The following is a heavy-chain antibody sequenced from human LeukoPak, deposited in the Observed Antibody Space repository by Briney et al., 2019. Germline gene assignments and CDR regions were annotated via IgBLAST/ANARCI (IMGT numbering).Heavy chain of an antibody. CDR1: GFTFSSYA. CDR3: ANPPLKSTMIVVVI. CDR2: ISGSGGST. J-gene: IGHJ4*02. V-gene: IGHV3-23*01. Sequence: GGSLRLSCAASGFTFSSYAVSWVRQPPGKGMEWVSSISGSGGSTYYADSVKGRFTISRDNSKNTVYLQMNSLRAEDTAVYYCANPPLKSTMIVVVIWGQGTLVTVSS. D-gene: IGHD3-22*01.